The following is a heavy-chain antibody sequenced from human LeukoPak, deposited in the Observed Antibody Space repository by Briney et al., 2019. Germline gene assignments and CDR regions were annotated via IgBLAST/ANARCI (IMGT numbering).Heavy chain of an antibody. CDR1: GFTFSNYA. Sequence: GGPLRLSCAASGFTFSNYAMSWVRQAPGKGLEWVSGISGSDGSTYYADSVKGRFTISRDNSKNTVSLQMNSLRAEDTAIYYCAKGPYSFSLGSLDYWGQGTPVTVSS. CDR2: ISGSDGST. CDR3: AKGPYSFSLGSLDY. V-gene: IGHV3-23*01. D-gene: IGHD6-6*01. J-gene: IGHJ4*02.